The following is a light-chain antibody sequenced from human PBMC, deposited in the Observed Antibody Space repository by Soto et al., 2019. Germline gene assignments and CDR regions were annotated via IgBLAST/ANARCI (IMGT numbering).Light chain of an antibody. CDR1: QSLLHSIGYNF. CDR3: MQTLQTPYA. Sequence: DIVMTQSPLSLPVTPGEPASISCRSSQSLLHSIGYNFLDWYLQKPGQSPQLLIYLGSNRASGVPDRFSDSGSGTDVTLKISRVEAEDVGLYYCMQTLQTPYAFGQGTKLEIK. CDR2: LGS. J-gene: IGKJ2*01. V-gene: IGKV2-28*01.